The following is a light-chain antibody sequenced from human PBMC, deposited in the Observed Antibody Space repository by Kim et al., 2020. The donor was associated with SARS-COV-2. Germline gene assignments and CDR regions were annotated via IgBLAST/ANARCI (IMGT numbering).Light chain of an antibody. CDR1: QSVSSSY. CDR3: QQDYNSLT. Sequence: PGERVTLSCRASQSVSSSYLTWYQQKPGQAPRLLIYGASTRATGIPARFSGSGSGTDFTLTINSLQPEDFAVYYCQQDYNSLTFGGGTKVDIK. V-gene: IGKV3D-7*01. J-gene: IGKJ4*01. CDR2: GAS.